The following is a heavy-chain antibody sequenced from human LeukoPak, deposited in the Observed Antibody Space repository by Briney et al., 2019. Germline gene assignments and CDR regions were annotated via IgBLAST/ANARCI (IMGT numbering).Heavy chain of an antibody. CDR3: ARGLRWIQLWPGDY. CDR2: ISSSSSYI. J-gene: IGHJ4*02. CDR1: GFTFSSYS. V-gene: IGHV3-21*01. D-gene: IGHD5-18*01. Sequence: GGSLRLSCAASGFTFSSYSMNWIRQAPGKGLEWVSSISSSSSYIYYADSVKGRFTISRDNAKNSLYLQMNSLRAEDTAVYYCARGLRWIQLWPGDYWGQGTLVTVSS.